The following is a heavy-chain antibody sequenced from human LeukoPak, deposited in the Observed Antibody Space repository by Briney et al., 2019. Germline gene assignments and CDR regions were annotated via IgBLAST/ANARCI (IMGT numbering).Heavy chain of an antibody. D-gene: IGHD3-3*01. CDR1: GFTFSSYA. J-gene: IGHJ4*02. CDR3: AKSPVRFWSGYYGDFDY. Sequence: PGGSLRLSCAASGFTFSSYAMSWVRQAPGKGLEWVSAISGSGGSTYYADSVKGRFTVSRDNSKNTLYLQMNSLRAEDTAVYYCAKSPVRFWSGYYGDFDYWGQGTLVTVSS. CDR2: ISGSGGST. V-gene: IGHV3-23*01.